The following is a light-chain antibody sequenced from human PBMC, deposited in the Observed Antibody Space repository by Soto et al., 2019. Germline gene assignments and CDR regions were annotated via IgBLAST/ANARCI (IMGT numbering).Light chain of an antibody. Sequence: EIVLPQSPGSLSLSPGEIATLSCRASQSVDNTFFAWYQKKPGQAPRLLMYGVSKRATGIPDMFSGSGSGTDFTLTISRLEPGVFAGYYCQQYMSSVTFGQGTRVEIK. CDR1: QSVDNTF. V-gene: IGKV3-20*01. CDR2: GVS. J-gene: IGKJ1*01. CDR3: QQYMSSVT.